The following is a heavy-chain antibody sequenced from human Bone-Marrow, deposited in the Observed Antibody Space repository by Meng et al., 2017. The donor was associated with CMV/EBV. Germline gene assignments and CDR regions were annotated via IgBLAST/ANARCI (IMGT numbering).Heavy chain of an antibody. J-gene: IGHJ2*01. CDR1: GFTFSSYS. V-gene: IGHV3-21*01. CDR2: ISSSSSYI. CDR3: ARPVYWYFHL. Sequence: GESLKISCAASGFTFSSYSMNWVRQAQGKGLEWVSSISSSSSYIYYADSVKGRFTISRDNAKNSLYLQINSLRAEDTAVYYCARPVYWYFHLWGRGTLVTVSS.